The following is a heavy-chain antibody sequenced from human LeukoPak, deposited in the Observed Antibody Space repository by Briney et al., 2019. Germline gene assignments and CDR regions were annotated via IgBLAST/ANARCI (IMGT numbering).Heavy chain of an antibody. V-gene: IGHV3-23*01. D-gene: IGHD5-12*01. J-gene: IGHJ4*02. CDR2: TSGSGGNT. CDR1: RFTLRSYD. CDR3: AKEYSGYDFDY. Sequence: GVSLRLSCAASRFTLRSYDMSWVRQAPGKGLEWVAATSGSGGNTYYADSVKGRFTISRDNSKNTLHLQMDSLRAEDTAVYYCAKEYSGYDFDYWGQGTLVTVSS.